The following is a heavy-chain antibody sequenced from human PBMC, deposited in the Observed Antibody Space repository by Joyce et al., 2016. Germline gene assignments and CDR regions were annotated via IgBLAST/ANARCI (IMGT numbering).Heavy chain of an antibody. CDR1: GFTFSAYW. V-gene: IGHV3-7*04. CDR2: IKEGGTEK. Sequence: EVHLVESGGGLVQPGGSLRLSCAASGFTFSAYWMTWVRQAPGKGLEWVDTIKEGGTEKFYVDSGKGRFTISRDNAENSVYLQMNSLRAEDTAVYYCVRDPFDYWGQGAVVTVSS. J-gene: IGHJ4*02. CDR3: VRDPFDY.